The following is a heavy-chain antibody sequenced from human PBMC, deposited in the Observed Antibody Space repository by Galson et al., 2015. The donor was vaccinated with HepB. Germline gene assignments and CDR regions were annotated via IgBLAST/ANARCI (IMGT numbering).Heavy chain of an antibody. Sequence: SLRLSCAASGFSIRSYEMNWVRQAPGKGLEWISYIHSSGGTVYYADSVRGRFTISRDNAKNSLYPQMNSLRAEDTALYYCARETSVYFDYWGQGTLVTVSS. CDR3: ARETSVYFDY. CDR1: GFSIRSYE. CDR2: IHSSGGTV. J-gene: IGHJ4*02. D-gene: IGHD5/OR15-5a*01. V-gene: IGHV3-48*03.